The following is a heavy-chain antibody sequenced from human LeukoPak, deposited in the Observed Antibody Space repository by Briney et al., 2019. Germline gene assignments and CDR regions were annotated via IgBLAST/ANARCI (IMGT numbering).Heavy chain of an antibody. CDR3: ARFGYRDRPYYFDY. J-gene: IGHJ4*02. CDR2: TSAYNGNT. Sequence: ASVKVSCKASGYTFTSYGIRWVRQAPGQGLEWMGWTSAYNGNTNYAQKLQGRVTMTTDTSTSTAYMELRSLRSDDTAVYYCARFGYRDRPYYFDYWGQGTLVTVSS. V-gene: IGHV1-18*01. D-gene: IGHD5-12*01. CDR1: GYTFTSYG.